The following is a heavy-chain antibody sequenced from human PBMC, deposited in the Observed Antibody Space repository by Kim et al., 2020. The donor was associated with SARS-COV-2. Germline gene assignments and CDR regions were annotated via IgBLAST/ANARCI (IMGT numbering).Heavy chain of an antibody. Sequence: SGNTNYTPSLKGRITIAVDTTKKQISLKVFSVTAADTAVYYCARTYYGFDYWGQGTLVTVSS. CDR3: ARTYYGFDY. D-gene: IGHD3-22*01. V-gene: IGHV4-34*01. CDR2: SGNT. J-gene: IGHJ4*02.